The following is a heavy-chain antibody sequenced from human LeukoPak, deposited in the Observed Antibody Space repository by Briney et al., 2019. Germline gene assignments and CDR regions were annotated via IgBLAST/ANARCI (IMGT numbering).Heavy chain of an antibody. CDR2: MKYDGSEK. V-gene: IGHV3-7*01. Sequence: GGSLRLSCAASGFNFSSYLLSWVRQAPAKGLAWVANMKYDGSEKYYVDSVKGRFTISRDNAKNSLYLQMNSLRAEDTAVYYCARDIVAAGLFLDYWGQGTLVTVSS. J-gene: IGHJ4*02. CDR1: GFNFSSYL. D-gene: IGHD6-13*01. CDR3: ARDIVAAGLFLDY.